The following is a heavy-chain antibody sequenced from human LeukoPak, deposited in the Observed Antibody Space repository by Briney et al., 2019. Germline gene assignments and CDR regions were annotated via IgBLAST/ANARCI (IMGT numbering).Heavy chain of an antibody. D-gene: IGHD2-15*01. CDR1: VFTFSDYY. CDR2: ISSSGSTI. V-gene: IGHV3-11*04. Sequence: PGGSLRLSCAASVFTFSDYYMSWIRQAPGKGLEWVSYISSSGSTIYYADSVKGRFTISRGNAKNSLYLQMNSLRAEDTAVYYCARDRWQLDAFDIWGQGTMVTVSS. CDR3: ARDRWQLDAFDI. J-gene: IGHJ3*02.